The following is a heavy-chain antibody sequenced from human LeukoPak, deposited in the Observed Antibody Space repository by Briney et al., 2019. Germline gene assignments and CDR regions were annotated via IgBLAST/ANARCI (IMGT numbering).Heavy chain of an antibody. J-gene: IGHJ5*02. CDR1: GYTFTGYY. Sequence: ASVKVSCKASGYTFTGYYIHLVRQAPGQGLGWMGGINPNSGGTNYAQKFQGRVTMTRDTSISTAYMEVSRLRSDDTAVYYCAREWGYCSSTSCPPWFDPWGQGTLVTVSS. D-gene: IGHD2-2*01. CDR2: INPNSGGT. V-gene: IGHV1-2*02. CDR3: AREWGYCSSTSCPPWFDP.